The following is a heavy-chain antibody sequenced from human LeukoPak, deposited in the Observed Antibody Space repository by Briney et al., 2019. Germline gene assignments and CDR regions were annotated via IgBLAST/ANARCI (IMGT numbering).Heavy chain of an antibody. D-gene: IGHD2-2*01. CDR1: GGSFSGYY. CDR3: ARGRYCSSTSCYGFRFGWFDP. CDR2: INHSGST. J-gene: IGHJ5*02. V-gene: IGHV4-34*01. Sequence: SETLSLTCAVYGGSFSGYYWSWIRQPPGKGPEWIGEINHSGSTNYNPSLKSRVTISVDTSKNQFSLKLSSVTAADTAVYYCARGRYCSSTSCYGFRFGWFDPWGQGTLVTVSS.